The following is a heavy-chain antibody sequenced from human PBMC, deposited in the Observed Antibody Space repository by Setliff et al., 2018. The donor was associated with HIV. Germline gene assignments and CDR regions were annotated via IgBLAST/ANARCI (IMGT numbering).Heavy chain of an antibody. CDR1: GGSISSYY. V-gene: IGHV4-59*01. Sequence: SETLSLTCTVPGGSISSYYWGWIRQPPGKGLEWIGYISYSGSTNYNPSLKSRVNILVDTSKNHFSLKLTSVNAADTAVYYCASGQTRFYFDYWGQGTLVTVSS. CDR2: ISYSGST. D-gene: IGHD1-7*01. CDR3: ASGQTRFYFDY. J-gene: IGHJ4*02.